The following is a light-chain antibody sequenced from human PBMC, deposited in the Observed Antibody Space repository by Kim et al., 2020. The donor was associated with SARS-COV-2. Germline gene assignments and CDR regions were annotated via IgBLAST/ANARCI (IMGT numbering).Light chain of an antibody. CDR2: DVS. Sequence: QSALTQPRSVSGSPGQSVTISCSGTSSDVGGYDYVSWYQQHPGKVPKLMIYDVSKTPSGVPDRFSGSKSGNMASLTISGLQAEDEADYYCCSYAGGYTHVVFGGGTQLTVL. CDR1: SSDVGGYDY. V-gene: IGLV2-11*01. J-gene: IGLJ2*01. CDR3: CSYAGGYTHVV.